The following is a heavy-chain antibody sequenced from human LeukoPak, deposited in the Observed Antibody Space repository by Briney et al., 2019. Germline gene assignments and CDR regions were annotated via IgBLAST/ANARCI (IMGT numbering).Heavy chain of an antibody. CDR1: GFTFSSYA. Sequence: GGSLRLSCAASGFTFSSYAMHWVRQAPGKGLEYVSAISSNGGSTYYANSVKGRFTISRDNSKNTLYLQMGSLRAADMAVYCCARELDDNRPLDVWGKGTTVTVSS. V-gene: IGHV3-64*01. J-gene: IGHJ6*04. D-gene: IGHD1-14*01. CDR2: ISSNGGST. CDR3: ARELDDNRPLDV.